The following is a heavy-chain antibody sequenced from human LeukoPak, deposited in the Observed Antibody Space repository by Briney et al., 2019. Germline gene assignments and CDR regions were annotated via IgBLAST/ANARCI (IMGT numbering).Heavy chain of an antibody. CDR3: AKETATTPRWYFDL. V-gene: IGHV3-30*18. CDR2: ISYDGRNK. Sequence: GGSLRLSCAASGFTFRTYGMNWVHQAPGKGLEWVAVISYDGRNKNYADSVKGRFTISRDNSKNTLYLQMNSLRPEDTALYYCAKETATTPRWYFDLWGRGTLVTVSS. J-gene: IGHJ2*01. CDR1: GFTFRTYG. D-gene: IGHD1-26*01.